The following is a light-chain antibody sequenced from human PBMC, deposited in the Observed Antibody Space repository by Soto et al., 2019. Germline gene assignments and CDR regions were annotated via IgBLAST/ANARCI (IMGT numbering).Light chain of an antibody. CDR2: STN. CDR1: SGSVSAGYY. Sequence: QTVVTQEPSFSVSPGGTVTLTCGLSSGSVSAGYYPSWYQQTPGQAPRTLIYSTNTRSSGVPDRFSGSILGNKAALTITGAQADDESDYYCVLNVASGIWAFGGGTQLTVL. V-gene: IGLV8-61*01. CDR3: VLNVASGIWA. J-gene: IGLJ7*01.